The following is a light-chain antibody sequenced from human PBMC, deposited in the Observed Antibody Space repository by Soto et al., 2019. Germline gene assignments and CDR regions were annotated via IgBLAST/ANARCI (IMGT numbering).Light chain of an antibody. V-gene: IGKV3-15*01. CDR2: GAS. J-gene: IGKJ3*01. Sequence: IVMTQSPATLSVSPGERATLSCRASQSISTKLAWYQQKPGQAPRLLIYGASTRATGIPVRFSGSGSGTEFTLTITSLQFEDFATYYCQQLNSYPFTFGPGTKVDIK. CDR1: QSISTK. CDR3: QQLNSYPFT.